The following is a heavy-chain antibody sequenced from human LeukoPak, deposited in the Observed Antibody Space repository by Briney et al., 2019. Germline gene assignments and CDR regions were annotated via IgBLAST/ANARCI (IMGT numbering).Heavy chain of an antibody. J-gene: IGHJ4*02. CDR1: GGSISSGTYY. Sequence: SQTLSLTSAVSGGSISSGTYYWTWIRKPAGKGLEWIGRIYISGSTNYNPSPKSQATMSVDTSKNQFSMKLSSVTAADTAVYYCARVRYSDSSVLTRKRSYYFDYWGQGTLVTVSS. V-gene: IGHV4-61*02. CDR3: ARVRYSDSSVLTRKRSYYFDY. D-gene: IGHD3-22*01. CDR2: IYISGST.